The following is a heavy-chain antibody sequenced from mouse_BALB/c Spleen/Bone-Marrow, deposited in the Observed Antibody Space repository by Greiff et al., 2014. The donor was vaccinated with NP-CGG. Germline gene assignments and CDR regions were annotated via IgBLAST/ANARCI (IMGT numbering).Heavy chain of an antibody. Sequence: VQLKESGPELVKPGASMKISCKASGYSFTGYTMNWVKQSHGKNLEWIGLINPYNGGTSYNQKFKGKATLTVDKSSSTAHMELLSLTSEDSAVYYCAREGNYDYAWFAYWGQGTLVTVSA. CDR3: AREGNYDYAWFAY. CDR2: INPYNGGT. CDR1: GYSFTGYT. V-gene: IGHV1-26*01. J-gene: IGHJ3*01. D-gene: IGHD2-4*01.